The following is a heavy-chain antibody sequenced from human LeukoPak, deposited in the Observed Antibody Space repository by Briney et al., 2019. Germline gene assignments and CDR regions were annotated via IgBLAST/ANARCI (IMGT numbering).Heavy chain of an antibody. CDR1: GYTLIELS. V-gene: IGHV1-24*01. Sequence: GASAKVSCKVSGYTLIELSTQWVRQAPGKGLEWMGGVNLEHGNPVYAQKFQGRISMTEDRTTDTAYMELNSLTSEDTAVYYCAKGVAVAGTPPGGDYWGQGTLLTVS. D-gene: IGHD6-19*01. CDR2: VNLEHGNP. J-gene: IGHJ4*02. CDR3: AKGVAVAGTPPGGDY.